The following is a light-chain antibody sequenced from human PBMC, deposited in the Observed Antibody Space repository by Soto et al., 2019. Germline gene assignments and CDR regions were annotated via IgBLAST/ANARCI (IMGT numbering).Light chain of an antibody. Sequence: DIQMTQSPSSLSASVGDRVTITCRASQKISSYLNWYQQKPGKAPKLLIYATFTLHSGVPSRFSGSGSGTDFTLTISSLQPEDFATYYCQQSDTAPFTFGPGTHVAVK. V-gene: IGKV1-39*01. CDR2: ATF. J-gene: IGKJ3*01. CDR3: QQSDTAPFT. CDR1: QKISSY.